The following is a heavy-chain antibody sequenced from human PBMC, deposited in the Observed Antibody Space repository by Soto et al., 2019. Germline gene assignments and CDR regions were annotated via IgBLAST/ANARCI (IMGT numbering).Heavy chain of an antibody. D-gene: IGHD2-2*01. Sequence: QEQLVQSGAEVKKPGSSVKVSCKASGGTFGSYAISWVRQAPGQGLEWMGGIIPIPGTANYAQKFQGRDTIAADESTSTAYMELSSLRSEDTAVYYCARSQGSSTSLEIYYYYYYGMDVWGQGTTVTVSS. CDR1: GGTFGSYA. V-gene: IGHV1-69*01. CDR3: ARSQGSSTSLEIYYYYYYGMDV. CDR2: IIPIPGTA. J-gene: IGHJ6*02.